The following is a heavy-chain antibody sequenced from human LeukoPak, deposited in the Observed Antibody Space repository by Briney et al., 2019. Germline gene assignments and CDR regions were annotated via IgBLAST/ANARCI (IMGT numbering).Heavy chain of an antibody. CDR3: ARNKWGDYTGSDY. D-gene: IGHD4-17*01. J-gene: IGHJ4*02. CDR1: GFTFSNHW. CDR2: IKQDGSET. Sequence: PGGSLRLSCTASGFTFSNHWMTWVRQAPGKGPEWVATIKQDGSETYYVDSVKGRFTISRDNGKNSLYVQMNNLRVEDTAVYYCARNKWGDYTGSDYWGQGTLVTVSS. V-gene: IGHV3-7*03.